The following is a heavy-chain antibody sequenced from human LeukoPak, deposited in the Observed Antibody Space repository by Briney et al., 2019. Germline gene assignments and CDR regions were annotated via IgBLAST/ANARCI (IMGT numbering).Heavy chain of an antibody. CDR3: ATGLPRITMIVVVGDDAFDI. CDR1: GYTLTELS. Sequence: GASVKVSCKVSGYTLTELSMHWVRQAPGKGLEWMGGFDPEDGETIYAQKSQGRVTMTEDTSTDTAYMELSSLRSEDTAVYYCATGLPRITMIVVVGDDAFDIWGQGTMVTVSS. V-gene: IGHV1-24*01. D-gene: IGHD3-22*01. J-gene: IGHJ3*02. CDR2: FDPEDGET.